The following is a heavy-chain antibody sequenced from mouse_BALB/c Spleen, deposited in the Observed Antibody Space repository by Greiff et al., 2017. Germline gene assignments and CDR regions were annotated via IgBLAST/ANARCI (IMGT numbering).Heavy chain of an antibody. D-gene: IGHD2-1*01. CDR3: ARGLGNYDAMDY. CDR1: GFTFSSYA. Sequence: EVMLVESGGGLVKPGGSLKLSCAASGFTFSSYAMSWVRQTPEKRLEWVASISSGGSTYYPDSVKGRFTISRDNARNILYLQMSSLRSEDTAMYYCARGLGNYDAMDYWGQGTSVTVSS. J-gene: IGHJ4*01. V-gene: IGHV5-6-5*01. CDR2: ISSGGST.